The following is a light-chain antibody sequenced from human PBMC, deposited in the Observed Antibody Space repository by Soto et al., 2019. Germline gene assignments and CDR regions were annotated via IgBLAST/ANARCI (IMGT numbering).Light chain of an antibody. Sequence: ESVFTQSPATLSLSPGERATLSCRASQSVTGSYLAWYRQKPGQTPRLLIFGASRRATGIPDRFSGSGSGTDFTLTISRLEPEDFAVYYCQHYLDSPWAFGQGTKVDIK. V-gene: IGKV3-20*01. CDR1: QSVTGSY. CDR2: GAS. J-gene: IGKJ1*01. CDR3: QHYLDSPWA.